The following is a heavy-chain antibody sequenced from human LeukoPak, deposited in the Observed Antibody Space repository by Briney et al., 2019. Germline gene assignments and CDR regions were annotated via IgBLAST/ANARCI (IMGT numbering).Heavy chain of an antibody. CDR2: IRHDGSIK. CDR1: GFILSHYR. D-gene: IGHD3-16*01. Sequence: GGSLRLSCGVWGFILSHYRVYWVRGAPGGGVEWVAFIRHDGSIKNYADSVKGRSTISRDNSKNTLYLQMNSLRAEDTAVYYCAKDSLADIDYWGQGTLVTVSS. CDR3: AKDSLADIDY. J-gene: IGHJ4*02. V-gene: IGHV3-30*02.